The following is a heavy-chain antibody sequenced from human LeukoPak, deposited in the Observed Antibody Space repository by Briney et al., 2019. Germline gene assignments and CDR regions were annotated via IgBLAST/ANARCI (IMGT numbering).Heavy chain of an antibody. Sequence: GGSLRLSCAPSGFTVSSYYMSWVRQAPGKGLEWVSVIYSGGSIYYTDPVKGRFTISRDDSKNTLYLQMNSLRAEDTAVYYCARSPRGVSYFDCWGQGTPVTVSS. D-gene: IGHD3-10*01. V-gene: IGHV3-66*01. CDR3: ARSPRGVSYFDC. CDR2: IYSGGSI. CDR1: GFTVSSYY. J-gene: IGHJ4*02.